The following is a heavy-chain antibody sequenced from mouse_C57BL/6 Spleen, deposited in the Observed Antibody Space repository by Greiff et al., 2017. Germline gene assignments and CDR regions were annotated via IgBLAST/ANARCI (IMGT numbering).Heavy chain of an antibody. V-gene: IGHV1-52*01. D-gene: IGHD1-1*01. CDR2: IDPSDSET. CDR3: ARGGRVDYGSSLYARDD. J-gene: IGHJ4*01. Sequence: QVQLQQPGAELVRPGSSVKLSCKASGYTFTSYWMHWVKQRPIQGLEWIGNIDPSDSETPYNQKFKDKATLTVDKSSSTAYMPLSSLTSEDSAVYYCARGGRVDYGSSLYARDDWGQGTSVTVAS. CDR1: GYTFTSYW.